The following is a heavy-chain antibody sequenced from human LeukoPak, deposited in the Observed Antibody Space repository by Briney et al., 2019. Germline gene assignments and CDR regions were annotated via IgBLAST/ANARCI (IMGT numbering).Heavy chain of an antibody. Sequence: GGSLRLSCAASGFTVSSNYMSWVRQAPGKGLEWVSVIYSGGSTYYADSVKGRFTISRHNSKNTLYLQMNSLRAEDTAVYYCAREIMGGGCNWFDPWGQGTLVTVSS. D-gene: IGHD1-26*01. J-gene: IGHJ5*02. V-gene: IGHV3-53*04. CDR2: IYSGGST. CDR3: AREIMGGGCNWFDP. CDR1: GFTVSSNY.